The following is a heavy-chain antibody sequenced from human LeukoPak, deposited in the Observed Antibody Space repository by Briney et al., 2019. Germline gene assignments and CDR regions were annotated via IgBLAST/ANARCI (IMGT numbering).Heavy chain of an antibody. J-gene: IGHJ4*02. CDR3: TRRLDD. CDR1: GFSFNSDW. CDR2: IKRDESEK. D-gene: IGHD3-16*01. Sequence: GGSLRLSCAASGFSFNSDWMDWVRQAPGKGLEWVANIKRDESEKNYLDSAKGRFTISRDNAQNSLYLQMNGLRVEDTAVYYCTRRLDDWGQGTLVTVSS. V-gene: IGHV3-7*01.